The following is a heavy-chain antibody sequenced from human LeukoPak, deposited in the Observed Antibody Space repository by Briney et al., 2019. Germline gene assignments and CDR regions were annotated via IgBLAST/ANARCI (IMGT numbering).Heavy chain of an antibody. CDR2: IYPGDSDT. CDR3: ARSYDLDY. Sequence: ESLKISCKGSGYSFSNYWIGWVRQMPGKGLEWMGIIYPGDSDTRYSPSFQGQVTISADKSISTAYLHWSSLKASDTAIYYCARSYDLDYWGQGTLVTVSS. V-gene: IGHV5-51*01. D-gene: IGHD3-10*01. J-gene: IGHJ4*02. CDR1: GYSFSNYW.